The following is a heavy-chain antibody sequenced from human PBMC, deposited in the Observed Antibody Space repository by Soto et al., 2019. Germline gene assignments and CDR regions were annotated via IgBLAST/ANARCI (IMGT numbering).Heavy chain of an antibody. CDR1: GYTFTSYG. CDR3: ARARAPSYSSSWYGCYFDY. CDR2: ISAYNGNT. Sequence: QVPLVQSGAEVKKPGASVKVSCKASGYTFTSYGISWVRQAPGQGLEWMGWISAYNGNTNYAQKLQGRVTMTTDTSTSTAYMELRSLRSDDTAVYYCARARAPSYSSSWYGCYFDYWGQGTLVTVSS. V-gene: IGHV1-18*01. J-gene: IGHJ4*02. D-gene: IGHD6-13*01.